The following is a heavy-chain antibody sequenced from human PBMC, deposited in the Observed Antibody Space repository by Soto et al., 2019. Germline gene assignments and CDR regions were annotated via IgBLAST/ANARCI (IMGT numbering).Heavy chain of an antibody. CDR1: GFTFSNYA. J-gene: IGHJ4*02. V-gene: IGHV3-23*01. CDR2: ITGSGDYT. Sequence: PXGSLSLSCSASGFTFSNYAMGWVRQAPGKGLEWVSSITGSGDYTYYADSVKGRFTTSRDNSKNTLYQQMNSLRAEDTVVYYCAKARYYDSTGYWYYFDYWGQGPLVTVSS. D-gene: IGHD3-22*01. CDR3: AKARYYDSTGYWYYFDY.